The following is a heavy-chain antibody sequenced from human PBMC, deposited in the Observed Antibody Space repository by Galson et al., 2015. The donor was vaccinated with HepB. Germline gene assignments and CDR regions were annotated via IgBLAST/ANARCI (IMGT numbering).Heavy chain of an antibody. D-gene: IGHD3-3*01. Sequence: SLRLSCAGSGFNFSDFYMLGIRQAPGKGLEWVSYVHSSSLYANYGDSVKGRCTISRDYSRNTLYLQMDSLRIEDTAVYYCVRFLRSAFTFDFWGHGTLVTVSS. J-gene: IGHJ4*01. CDR3: VRFLRSAFTFDF. V-gene: IGHV3-11*06. CDR1: GFNFSDFY. CDR2: VHSSSLYA.